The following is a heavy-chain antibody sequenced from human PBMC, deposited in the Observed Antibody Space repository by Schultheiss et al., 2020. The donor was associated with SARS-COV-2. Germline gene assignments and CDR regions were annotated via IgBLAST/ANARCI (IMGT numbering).Heavy chain of an antibody. Sequence: TWVRQAPGKGLEWVGRIKSKTDGGATDYAAPVKGRFTVSRDDSKNTLYLQMNSLKTEDTAVYYCMGETVTTSYWGQGTLVTVS. CDR2: IKSKTDGGAT. CDR3: MGETVTTSY. J-gene: IGHJ4*02. D-gene: IGHD4-17*01. V-gene: IGHV3-15*01.